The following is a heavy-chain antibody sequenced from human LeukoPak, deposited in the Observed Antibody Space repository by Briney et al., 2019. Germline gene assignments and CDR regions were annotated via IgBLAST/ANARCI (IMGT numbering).Heavy chain of an antibody. Sequence: ASVKVSCKASGYTFTSYDINWVRQATGQGLEWMGWMNPNSGNTGYAQKFQGRVTMTRNTSISTAYMELSSLRSEDTAVYYCARVRSAVTTLAKRNWFDPWGQGNLVTVSS. CDR2: MNPNSGNT. D-gene: IGHD4-17*01. J-gene: IGHJ5*02. V-gene: IGHV1-8*01. CDR1: GYTFTSYD. CDR3: ARVRSAVTTLAKRNWFDP.